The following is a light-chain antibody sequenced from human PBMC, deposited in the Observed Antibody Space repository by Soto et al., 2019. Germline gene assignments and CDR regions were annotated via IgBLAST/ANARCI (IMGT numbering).Light chain of an antibody. CDR1: QSVSSY. Sequence: EIVLTQSPATLSLSPGERATPSCRASQSVSSYLAWYQQKPGQAPRLLIYDASNRATGIPARFSGSGSGTDFTLTISSLEPEDFAVYYCQQRSNWPPKYTCGQGTKVDIK. CDR2: DAS. CDR3: QQRSNWPPKYT. V-gene: IGKV3-11*01. J-gene: IGKJ2*01.